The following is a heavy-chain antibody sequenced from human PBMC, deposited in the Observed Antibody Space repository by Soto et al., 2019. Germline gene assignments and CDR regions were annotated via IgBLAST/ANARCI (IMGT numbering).Heavy chain of an antibody. CDR2: IYTDGTT. CDR1: GDSISAYFY. V-gene: IGHV4-4*07. D-gene: IGHD2-15*01. CDR3: AREVRGGFTGIFDQ. Sequence: QVQLQGSGTGQVKPSETLSLTYTVSGDSISAYFYWSWIRQPAGKCLEWIGRIYTDGTTKYNPSLKSRVTLSLDKSKNQFSLRLSSVTAADTAVYYFAREVRGGFTGIFDQWGRGSRVTVSS. J-gene: IGHJ4*02.